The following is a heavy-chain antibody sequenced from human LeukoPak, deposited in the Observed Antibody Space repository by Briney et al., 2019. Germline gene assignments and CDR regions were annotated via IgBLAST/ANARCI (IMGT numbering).Heavy chain of an antibody. CDR2: IKQDGTEK. V-gene: IGHV3-7*01. Sequence: PGGSLRLSCAASGFTFSSYWMSWVRQAPGKGLEWVANIKQDGTEKYYVDSVKGRFTIFRDNAKNSLYLQMNSLRAEDTAVYYCARVESGYFYGSGIGGPIDYWGQGTLVTVSS. D-gene: IGHD3-10*01. J-gene: IGHJ4*02. CDR1: GFTFSSYW. CDR3: ARVESGYFYGSGIGGPIDY.